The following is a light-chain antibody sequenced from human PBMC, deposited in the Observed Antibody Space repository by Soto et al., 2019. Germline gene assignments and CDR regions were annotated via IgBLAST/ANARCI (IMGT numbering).Light chain of an antibody. V-gene: IGLV2-8*01. CDR1: SSDVGAYKY. CDR2: EVT. CDR3: SSYTSSSTLGHVV. J-gene: IGLJ2*01. Sequence: QSVLTQPPSASGSPGQSVTISCTGTSSDVGAYKYVSWYQQYPGKAPKLMIYEVTKRPSGVPDRFSGSKSGNTASLTVSGLQAEDEADYYCSSYTSSSTLGHVVFGGGTKLTVL.